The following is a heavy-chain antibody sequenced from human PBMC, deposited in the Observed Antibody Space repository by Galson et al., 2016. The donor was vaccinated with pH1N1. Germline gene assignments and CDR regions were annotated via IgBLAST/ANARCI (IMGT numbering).Heavy chain of an antibody. CDR2: IVPILGTI. CDR3: AIMQRYYFDSSGYYFP. Sequence: SVKVSCKASGGTFSSNTVSWVRQAPGHGLEWVGRIVPILGTINYPQKSQGRVTITADESTSTAFLELSSLRSEDTAIYYCAIMQRYYFDSSGYYFPWGQGTLVIVSS. J-gene: IGHJ5*02. D-gene: IGHD3-22*01. CDR1: GGTFSSNT. V-gene: IGHV1-69*13.